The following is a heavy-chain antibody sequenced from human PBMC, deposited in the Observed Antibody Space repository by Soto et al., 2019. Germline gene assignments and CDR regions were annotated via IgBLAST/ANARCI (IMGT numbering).Heavy chain of an antibody. J-gene: IGHJ6*02. Sequence: EVQLVESGGGLVQPGGSLRLSCAASGFTFSSYWMHWVRQAPGKGLVWVSRINSDGSSTNYADSVKGRFTISRDNAKNTLYLQMNSQRVEDTAVYYCARGIRNYYGKYVWGQGTTVTVSS. CDR2: INSDGSST. CDR3: ARGIRNYYGKYV. D-gene: IGHD5-18*01. V-gene: IGHV3-74*01. CDR1: GFTFSSYW.